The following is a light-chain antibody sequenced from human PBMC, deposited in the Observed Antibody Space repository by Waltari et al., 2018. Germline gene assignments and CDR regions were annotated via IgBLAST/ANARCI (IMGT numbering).Light chain of an antibody. CDR3: LAWDSSTAV. Sequence: SYELTQPPSVSVSPGQTASISCSGDNLGATYTSWYQQKAGQSPVLVIYHDSRRPSGIPDRFSGSNSGNTATLTISGTQALDEADYYCLAWDSSTAVFGTGTKVTVL. CDR1: NLGATY. CDR2: HDS. J-gene: IGLJ1*01. V-gene: IGLV3-1*01.